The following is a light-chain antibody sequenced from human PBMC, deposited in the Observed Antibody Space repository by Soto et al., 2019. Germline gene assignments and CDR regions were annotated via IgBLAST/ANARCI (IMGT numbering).Light chain of an antibody. CDR3: QQHNSYS. V-gene: IGKV1-5*01. CDR1: QSISTW. Sequence: DIQMTQSPSTLPASVGDRVTITCRASQSISTWLAWYQQKPGTAPKLLIYHASTLESGVPSSFSGSGSGTEFTLTISSLQPDDFATYYCQQHNSYSFGQGTKVDIK. J-gene: IGKJ1*01. CDR2: HAS.